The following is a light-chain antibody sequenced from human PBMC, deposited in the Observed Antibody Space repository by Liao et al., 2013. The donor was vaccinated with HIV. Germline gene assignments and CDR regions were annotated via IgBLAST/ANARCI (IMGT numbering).Light chain of an antibody. V-gene: IGLV3-1*01. Sequence: SYELTQPPSVSVSPGQTASITCSGDKLGETYASWYQQKPGQSPVLVMFEDTKRPSGIPERFSGSTSGNTATLTISGTQGLDEADYYCQAWDSTSAPVFGGGTKLTVL. CDR2: EDT. CDR3: QAWDSTSAPV. CDR1: KLGETY. J-gene: IGLJ2*01.